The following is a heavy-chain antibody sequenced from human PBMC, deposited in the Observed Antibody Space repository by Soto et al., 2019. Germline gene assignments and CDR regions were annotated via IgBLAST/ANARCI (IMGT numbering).Heavy chain of an antibody. CDR3: ARDSMMVYAIALDY. V-gene: IGHV3-33*01. CDR1: GFTFSSYG. J-gene: IGHJ4*02. CDR2: IWYDGSNK. D-gene: IGHD2-8*01. Sequence: GGSLRLSCAASGFTFSSYGMHWVRQAPGKGLEWVAVIWYDGSNKYYADSEKGRFTISRDNSKNTLYLQMNSLRAEDTAVYYCARDSMMVYAIALDYWGQGTLVTVSS.